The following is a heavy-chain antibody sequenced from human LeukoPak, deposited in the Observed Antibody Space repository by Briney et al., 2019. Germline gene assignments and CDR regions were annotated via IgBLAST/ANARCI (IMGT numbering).Heavy chain of an antibody. D-gene: IGHD6-13*01. Sequence: ASVKVSCKASGGTFSSYAINWVRQAPGQGLEWMGGIIPIFHTSNYAQKFQGRVTITADESTSTAYMELSSLRSEDTAVYYCARGGSSSWYVSYYGMDVWGQGTTVTVSS. V-gene: IGHV1-69*13. J-gene: IGHJ6*02. CDR2: IIPIFHTS. CDR1: GGTFSSYA. CDR3: ARGGSSSWYVSYYGMDV.